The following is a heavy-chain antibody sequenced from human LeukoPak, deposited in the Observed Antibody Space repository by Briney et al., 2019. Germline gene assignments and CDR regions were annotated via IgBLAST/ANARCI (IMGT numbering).Heavy chain of an antibody. CDR3: ARIPRYSSGWYQLG. CDR2: MNPNSGNT. V-gene: IGHV1-8*02. CDR1: GYTFTSYG. D-gene: IGHD6-19*01. Sequence: ASVKVSCKASGYTFTSYGISWVRQAPGQGLEWMGWMNPNSGNTGYAQKFQGRVTMTRNTSISTAYMELSSLRSEDTAVYYCARIPRYSSGWYQLGWGQGTLVTVSS. J-gene: IGHJ4*02.